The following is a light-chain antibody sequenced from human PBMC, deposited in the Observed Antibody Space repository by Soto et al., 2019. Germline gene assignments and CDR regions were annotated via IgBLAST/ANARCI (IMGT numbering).Light chain of an antibody. CDR3: TSYTTSSSLV. V-gene: IGLV2-14*03. CDR1: SSDVGGYTF. Sequence: QSALTQPASVFGSPGQSITISCTGTSSDVGGYTFVSWYQQHPGKAPKLMIYEVTSRPSGVSNRFSGSKSGNTASLTISGLQPEDGADNYSTSYTTSSSLVFGTGTKLTAL. CDR2: EVT. J-gene: IGLJ1*01.